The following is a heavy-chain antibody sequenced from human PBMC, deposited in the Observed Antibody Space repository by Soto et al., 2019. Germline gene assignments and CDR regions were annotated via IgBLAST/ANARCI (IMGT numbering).Heavy chain of an antibody. CDR3: ASGPPGNGYGDYGFDY. V-gene: IGHV1-69*02. Sequence: QVQLVQSGAEVKKPGSSVKVSCKASGGTFSSYTISWVRQAPGQGLEWMGRIIPILGIANYAQKFQGRVTITADKSTSTAYMELSSLRSEDTAVYYCASGPPGNGYGDYGFDYWGQGTLVTVSS. CDR1: GGTFSSYT. J-gene: IGHJ4*02. D-gene: IGHD4-17*01. CDR2: IIPILGIA.